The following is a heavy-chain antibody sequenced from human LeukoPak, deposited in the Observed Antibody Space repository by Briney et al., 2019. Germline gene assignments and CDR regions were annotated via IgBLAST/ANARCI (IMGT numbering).Heavy chain of an antibody. Sequence: SQTLSLTCTVSGGSISSGVYYWSWIRQHPGKGLEWIGYIYYSGSTYYNPSLKSRVTISVDTSKNQFSLKLSSVTAADTAVYYCAREDRRDGYNTFDYWGQGTLVTVSS. V-gene: IGHV4-31*03. CDR3: AREDRRDGYNTFDY. CDR2: IYYSGST. CDR1: GGSISSGVYY. J-gene: IGHJ4*02. D-gene: IGHD5-24*01.